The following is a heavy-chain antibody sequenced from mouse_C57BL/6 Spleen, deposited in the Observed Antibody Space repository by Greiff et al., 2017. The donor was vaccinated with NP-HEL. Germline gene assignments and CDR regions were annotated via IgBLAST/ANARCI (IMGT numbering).Heavy chain of an antibody. V-gene: IGHV3-6*01. J-gene: IGHJ4*01. CDR1: GYSITSGYY. D-gene: IGHD1-1*01. CDR2: ISYDGSN. CDR3: ARESYYGSSYGAMDY. Sequence: ESGPGLVKPSQSLTLTCSVTGYSITSGYYWNWIRQFPGNKLEWMGYISYDGSNNYNPSLKNRISITRDTSKNQFFLKLNSVTTEDTATYYCARESYYGSSYGAMDYWGQGTSVTVSS.